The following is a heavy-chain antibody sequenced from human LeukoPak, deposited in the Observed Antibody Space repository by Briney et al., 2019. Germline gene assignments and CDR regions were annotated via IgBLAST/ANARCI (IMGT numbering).Heavy chain of an antibody. CDR1: GFTFSNYG. CDR3: ANNFDY. J-gene: IGHJ4*02. CDR2: IWHDGSNK. Sequence: GRSLRLSCTTSGFTFSNYGMHWVRQAPGKGLKWVAVIWHDGSNKYYTDSVKGRFTISRDNSKNTLYLQMNSLRPEDTAMYYCANNFDYWGQGTLVTVSS. V-gene: IGHV3-33*06.